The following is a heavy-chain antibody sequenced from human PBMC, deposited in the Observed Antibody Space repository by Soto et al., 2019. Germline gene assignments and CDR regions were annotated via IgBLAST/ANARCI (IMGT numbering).Heavy chain of an antibody. D-gene: IGHD1-26*01. CDR1: GFTFSSYG. CDR3: AKDRYSGTYPTDFDY. V-gene: IGHV3-30*18. Sequence: QVQLVQSGGGVVQPGRSLRLSCAGSGFTFSSYGIHWVRQAPGKGLEWVALISYDGGNEKYTESVNDRFTISRDDSHNVAYLQMSSLRTEDTAMYYCAKDRYSGTYPTDFDYWGQGSLVTVSS. J-gene: IGHJ4*02. CDR2: ISYDGGNE.